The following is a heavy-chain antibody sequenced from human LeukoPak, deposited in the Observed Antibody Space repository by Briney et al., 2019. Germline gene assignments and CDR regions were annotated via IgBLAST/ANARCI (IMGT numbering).Heavy chain of an antibody. V-gene: IGHV4-30-2*01. CDR3: ARGPLSSSWFSYNWFDP. D-gene: IGHD6-13*01. CDR2: IYHSGST. CDR1: GGSVSSGSYY. Sequence: SETLSLTCTVSGGSVSSGSYYWSWIRQPPGKGLEWIGYIYHSGSTYYNPSLKSRVTISVDRSKNQFSLKLSSVTAADTAVYYCARGPLSSSWFSYNWFDPWGQGTLVTVSS. J-gene: IGHJ5*02.